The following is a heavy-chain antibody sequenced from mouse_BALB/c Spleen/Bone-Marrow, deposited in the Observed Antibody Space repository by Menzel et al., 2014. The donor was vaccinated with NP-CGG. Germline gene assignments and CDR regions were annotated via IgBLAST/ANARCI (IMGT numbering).Heavy chain of an antibody. Sequence: VQLKESGTVLARPGAAVKMSCKASGYTFSNYWMHWVKQRPGQGLEWIGTIYPGNSDTTYNQKFKGKATLTAVTSTSTAYMELSSLTNEDSAVYYCTTLARNKFDYWGRGTTLTVSS. D-gene: IGHD3-1*01. V-gene: IGHV1-5*01. CDR1: GYTFSNYW. CDR2: IYPGNSDT. CDR3: TTLARNKFDY. J-gene: IGHJ2*01.